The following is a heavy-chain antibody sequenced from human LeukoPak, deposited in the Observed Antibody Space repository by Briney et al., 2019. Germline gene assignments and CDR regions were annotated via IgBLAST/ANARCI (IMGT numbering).Heavy chain of an antibody. D-gene: IGHD6-13*01. CDR3: ARASPGIAAAGTESAYYYYMDV. CDR1: GYTFTSYD. J-gene: IGHJ6*03. Sequence: ASVKVSCKASGYTFTSYDINWVRQATGQGLEWMGWMNPNSGNTGYAQKFQGRVTITADKSTSTAYMELSSLRSEDTAVYYCARASPGIAAAGTESAYYYYMDVWGKGTTVTVSS. V-gene: IGHV1-8*01. CDR2: MNPNSGNT.